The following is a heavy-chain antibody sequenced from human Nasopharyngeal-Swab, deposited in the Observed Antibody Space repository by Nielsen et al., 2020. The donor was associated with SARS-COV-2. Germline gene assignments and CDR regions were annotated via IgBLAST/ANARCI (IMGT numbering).Heavy chain of an antibody. J-gene: IGHJ4*02. D-gene: IGHD5-18*01. Sequence: GESLKISCAASGFTFSSYGMHWVRQAPGKGLEWVVVIWYDGSNKYYADSVKGRFTISRDNSKNTLYLQMNSLRAEDTAVYYCARAETGYSYGYPFDYWGQGTLVTVSS. CDR3: ARAETGYSYGYPFDY. CDR1: GFTFSSYG. CDR2: IWYDGSNK. V-gene: IGHV3-33*01.